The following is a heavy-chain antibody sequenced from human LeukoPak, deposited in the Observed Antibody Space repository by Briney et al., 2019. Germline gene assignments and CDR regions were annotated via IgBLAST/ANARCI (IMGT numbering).Heavy chain of an antibody. D-gene: IGHD2-15*01. J-gene: IGHJ4*02. V-gene: IGHV3-21*04. CDR2: ISSSSSYI. Sequence: GGSLRLSCAGAGFTFSSFAMNWVRQAPGKGLEWVSFISSSSSYIYYADLVKGRFTISRDNAKNSLYLQMNSLRAEDTAVYYCARGGWKPHYFDYWGQGTLVTVSS. CDR1: GFTFSSFA. CDR3: ARGGWKPHYFDY.